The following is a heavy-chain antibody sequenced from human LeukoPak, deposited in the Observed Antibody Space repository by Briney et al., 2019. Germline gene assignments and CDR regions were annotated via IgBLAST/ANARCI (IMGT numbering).Heavy chain of an antibody. Sequence: SETLSLTCTVSGGSISSYYWSWIRQPAGKGLEWIGRIYTSGSTNYNPSLKSRVTMSVDTSKNQFSLKLSSVTAADTAVYYCARDRPPSSSGWWGVYPHYFDYWGQGTLDTVSS. CDR2: IYTSGST. V-gene: IGHV4-4*07. CDR1: GGSISSYY. CDR3: ARDRPPSSSGWWGVYPHYFDY. D-gene: IGHD6-19*01. J-gene: IGHJ4*02.